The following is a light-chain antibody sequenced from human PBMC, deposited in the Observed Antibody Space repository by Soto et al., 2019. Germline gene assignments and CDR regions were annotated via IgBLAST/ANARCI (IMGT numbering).Light chain of an antibody. Sequence: IQMTQSPSTPSSSLGDTVTVTCRASQSVSGWLAWYQQKPGEAPKLLIYDASALPRGVPSRFSGSGSGTKVTLTIASLQTDDVATYYCQQYETFSGTFGPGTKVDI. CDR2: DAS. CDR1: QSVSGW. J-gene: IGKJ1*01. V-gene: IGKV1-5*01. CDR3: QQYETFSGT.